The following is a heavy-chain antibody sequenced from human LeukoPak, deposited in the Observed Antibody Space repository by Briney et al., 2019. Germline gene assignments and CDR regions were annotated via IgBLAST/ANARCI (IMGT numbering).Heavy chain of an antibody. CDR1: GFTFSSYA. J-gene: IGHJ4*02. Sequence: GGSLRLSCAASGFTFSSYAMHWVRQAPGKGLEWVAVISYDGSNKYYADSVKGRFTISRDNSKNTLYLQTNSLRAEDTAVYYCAKRYCSGGSCCPDYWGQGTRVTVSS. D-gene: IGHD2-15*01. CDR2: ISYDGSNK. V-gene: IGHV3-30-3*02. CDR3: AKRYCSGGSCCPDY.